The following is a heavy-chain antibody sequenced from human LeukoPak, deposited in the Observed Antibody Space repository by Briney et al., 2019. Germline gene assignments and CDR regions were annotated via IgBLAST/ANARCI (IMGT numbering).Heavy chain of an antibody. D-gene: IGHD1-26*01. CDR3: ARDRMIVGATGGHGMDV. CDR2: INPNSGGT. CDR1: GYTFTGYY. Sequence: ASVKVSCKASGYTFTGYYMHWVRQAPGQGLEWMGWINPNSGGTNYAQKFRGRVTMTRDTSISTAYMELSRLRSDDTAVYYCARDRMIVGATGGHGMDVWGQGTTVTVSS. V-gene: IGHV1-2*02. J-gene: IGHJ6*02.